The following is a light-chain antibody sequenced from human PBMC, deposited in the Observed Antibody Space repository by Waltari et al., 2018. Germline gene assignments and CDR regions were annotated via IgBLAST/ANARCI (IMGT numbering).Light chain of an antibody. Sequence: ETVMTQSPATLSLSPGDRATLSCRASQSVSNNLAWYQQKPGQAPTILIYGASTRATGIPARFSVGGSGTEFTLTISSLQSEDFAVYYCQQYKNWPPITFGQGTRLEMK. CDR3: QQYKNWPPIT. CDR1: QSVSNN. V-gene: IGKV3-15*01. J-gene: IGKJ5*01. CDR2: GAS.